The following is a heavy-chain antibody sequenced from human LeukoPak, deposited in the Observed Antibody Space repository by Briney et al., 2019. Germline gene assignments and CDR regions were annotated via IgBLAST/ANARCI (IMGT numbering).Heavy chain of an antibody. CDR2: IYYSGST. CDR1: GGSIRSYY. V-gene: IGHV4-59*01. CDR3: ARSGYSLEGPGYYYYYYMDV. J-gene: IGHJ6*03. D-gene: IGHD3-3*01. Sequence: SETLSLTCTVSGGSIRSYYWSWIRQPPGKGLEWIGYIYYSGSTNYNPSLKSRVTISVDTSKNQFSLKLSSVTAADTAVYYCARSGYSLEGPGYYYYYYMDVWGKGTTVTISS.